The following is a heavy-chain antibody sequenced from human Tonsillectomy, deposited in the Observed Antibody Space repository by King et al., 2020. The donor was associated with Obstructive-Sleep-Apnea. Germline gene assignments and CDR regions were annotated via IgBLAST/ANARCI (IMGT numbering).Heavy chain of an antibody. CDR3: VREDYGDFECAY. Sequence: QLQESCPGLVKPSETLSLTCTVSGGSISSSDYYWGWIRQPPGKWLEWIGGIYYSGSTYYNPTLKSRVTISLDTSKNHFSLRLSSVTAADTAVYYCVREDYGDFECAYWGQGTLVTVSS. CDR2: IYYSGST. CDR1: GGSISSSDYY. D-gene: IGHD4-17*01. J-gene: IGHJ4*02. V-gene: IGHV4-39*07.